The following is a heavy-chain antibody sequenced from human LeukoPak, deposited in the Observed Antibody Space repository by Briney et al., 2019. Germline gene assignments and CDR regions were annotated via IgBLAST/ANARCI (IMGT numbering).Heavy chain of an antibody. CDR3: ARGTRVDSGGWYFFDY. D-gene: IGHD6-19*01. J-gene: IGHJ4*02. V-gene: IGHV3-53*01. CDR1: GSTVSSNY. Sequence: GGSLRLSSAASGSTVSSNYMTWVRQAPGKGLEWVSVIYSGGNTYYADPVKGRFTISRDNSKNTLYLQMNSLRDEDTAVYYCARGTRVDSGGWYFFDYWGQGTLVTVSS. CDR2: IYSGGNT.